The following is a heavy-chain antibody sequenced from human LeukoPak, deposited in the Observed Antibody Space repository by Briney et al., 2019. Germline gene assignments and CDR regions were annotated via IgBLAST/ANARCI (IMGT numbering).Heavy chain of an antibody. D-gene: IGHD1-26*01. CDR2: INHSGST. J-gene: IGHJ6*03. Sequence: SETLSLTCAVYGGSFSGYYWSWIRQPPGKGLEWIGEINHSGSTNYNPSLKSRVTISVDKSKNQFSLKLSSVTAADTAVYYCARVIVGATSYYYYYMDVWGKGTTVTVSS. V-gene: IGHV4-34*01. CDR1: GGSFSGYY. CDR3: ARVIVGATSYYYYYMDV.